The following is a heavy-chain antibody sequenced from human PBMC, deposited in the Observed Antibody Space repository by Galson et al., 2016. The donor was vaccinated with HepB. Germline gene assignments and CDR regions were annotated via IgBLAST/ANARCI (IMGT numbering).Heavy chain of an antibody. D-gene: IGHD3-16*01. Sequence: SETLSLTCVVSGGSISTINWWSWVRQPPGKGLEWIGEIYHGGNTNYNPSLKSRVTLSVDKSKNQFSLKLISVTVADTAVYFCAGGFAVPLAHAFDIWGQGTMLTVSS. J-gene: IGHJ3*02. V-gene: IGHV4-4*02. CDR1: GGSISTINW. CDR3: AGGFAVPLAHAFDI. CDR2: IYHGGNT.